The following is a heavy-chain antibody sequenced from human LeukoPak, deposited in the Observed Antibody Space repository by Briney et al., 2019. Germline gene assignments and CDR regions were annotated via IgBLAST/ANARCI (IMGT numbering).Heavy chain of an antibody. J-gene: IGHJ5*02. Sequence: ASVKVSCKASGYTFTGYYMHWVRQAPGQGLEWMGWINPNSGGTNYAQKFQGRVTMTRDTSISTAYMELSRLRSDDTAVYYCAVWGGYFDWPGLNRFDPWGQGTLVTVSS. D-gene: IGHD3-9*01. CDR3: AVWGGYFDWPGLNRFDP. CDR2: INPNSGGT. CDR1: GYTFTGYY. V-gene: IGHV1-2*02.